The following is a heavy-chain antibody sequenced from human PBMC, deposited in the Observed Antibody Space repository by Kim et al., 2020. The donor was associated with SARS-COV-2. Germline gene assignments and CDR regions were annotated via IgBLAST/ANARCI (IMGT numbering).Heavy chain of an antibody. Sequence: GGSLRLSCAASGFTFSSYSMNWVRQAPGKGLEWVSYISSSSSTIYYADSVKGRFTISRDNAKNSLYLQMNSLRDEDTAVYYCARGSGSYSYDYNWFDPWGQGTLVTVSS. V-gene: IGHV3-48*02. D-gene: IGHD1-26*01. J-gene: IGHJ5*02. CDR1: GFTFSSYS. CDR3: ARGSGSYSYDYNWFDP. CDR2: ISSSSSTI.